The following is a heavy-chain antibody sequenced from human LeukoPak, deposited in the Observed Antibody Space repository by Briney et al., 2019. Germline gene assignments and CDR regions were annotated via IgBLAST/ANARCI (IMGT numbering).Heavy chain of an antibody. D-gene: IGHD4-23*01. J-gene: IGHJ3*02. V-gene: IGHV1-2*02. CDR2: INPNSGGT. CDR1: GYTFTGYY. Sequence: ASVKVSCKASGYTFTGYYMHWLRQAPGQGLEWMGWINPNSGGTNYAQKFQGRVTMTRDTSISTAYMELSRLRSDDTAVYYCARVRDSNSDAFDIWGQGTMVTVSS. CDR3: ARVRDSNSDAFDI.